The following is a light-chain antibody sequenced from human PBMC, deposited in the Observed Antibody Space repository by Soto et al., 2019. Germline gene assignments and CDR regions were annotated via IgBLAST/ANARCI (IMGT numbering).Light chain of an antibody. CDR3: SSYTISSTVV. CDR2: EVS. CDR1: SSDVSGYNY. Sequence: QSVLTQPASVSGSPGQSITISCTGTSSDVSGYNYVSWYQQHPGKAPKLMIYEVSNRPSGVSNRFSGSKSGNTASLTISGLQAEDEADYYCSSYTISSTVVFGGGTKLTVL. V-gene: IGLV2-14*01. J-gene: IGLJ2*01.